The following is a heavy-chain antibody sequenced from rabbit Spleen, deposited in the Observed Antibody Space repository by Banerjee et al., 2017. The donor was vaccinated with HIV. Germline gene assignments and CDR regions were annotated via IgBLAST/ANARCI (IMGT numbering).Heavy chain of an antibody. D-gene: IGHD8-1*01. Sequence: QSLEESGGDLVKPGASLTLTCTASGFTLSSSYWICWVRQAPGKGLEWIACIYAGSGRTYYANWAKGRFTISKTSSTTVTLQMTSLTAADTATYFCARDTASSFSSYGMDLWGQGTLVTVS. J-gene: IGHJ6*01. CDR3: ARDTASSFSSYGMDL. V-gene: IGHV1S40*01. CDR1: GFTLSSSYW. CDR2: IYAGSGRT.